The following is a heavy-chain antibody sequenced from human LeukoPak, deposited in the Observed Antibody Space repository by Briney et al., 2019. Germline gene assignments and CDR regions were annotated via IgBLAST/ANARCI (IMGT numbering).Heavy chain of an antibody. D-gene: IGHD2-2*01. CDR3: ARDVVEDPAPISKVGTPHHNSYSYHGMDV. J-gene: IGHJ6*02. CDR1: GCTFTSYG. CDR2: ISAYNGNT. V-gene: IGHV1-18*01. Sequence: ASVKVSCKASGCTFTSYGISWVRQAPGQGLEWMGWISAYNGNTNYAQKLQGRVTMTTDTSTSTAYMELRSLRSDDTAVYYCARDVVEDPAPISKVGTPHHNSYSYHGMDVWGQGTPVTVSS.